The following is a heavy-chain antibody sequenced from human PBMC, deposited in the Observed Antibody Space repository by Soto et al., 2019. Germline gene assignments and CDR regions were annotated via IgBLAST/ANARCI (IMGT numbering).Heavy chain of an antibody. CDR2: IGGSSGST. J-gene: IGHJ4*02. CDR3: AKDRSSTSCYAFDY. CDR1: GFTFRSYA. V-gene: IGHV3-23*01. D-gene: IGHD2-2*01. Sequence: GGSLRLSSAASGFTFRSYAMSWVRQATGKGLEWVSAIGGSSGSTDYADSVKGRFTISRDNSKNTLFLQMNSLRAEDTAVYYCAKDRSSTSCYAFDYWGQGTLVTVSS.